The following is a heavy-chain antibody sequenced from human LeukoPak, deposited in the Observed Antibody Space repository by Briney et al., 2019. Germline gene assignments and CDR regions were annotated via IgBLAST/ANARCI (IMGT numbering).Heavy chain of an antibody. CDR1: GYTFTSYG. CDR3: ARDILGYTTSWYRFDY. D-gene: IGHD6-13*01. V-gene: IGHV1-18*01. Sequence: ASVKVPCKASGYTFTSYGISWVRQAPGQGLEWMGWISAYNGNTNYAQKLQGRVTMTTDTSTNTAYMELRSLRSDDTAVYYCARDILGYTTSWYRFDYWGQGSQVTVSS. J-gene: IGHJ4*02. CDR2: ISAYNGNT.